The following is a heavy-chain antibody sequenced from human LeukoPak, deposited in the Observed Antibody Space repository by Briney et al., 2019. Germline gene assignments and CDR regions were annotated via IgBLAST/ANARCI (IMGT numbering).Heavy chain of an antibody. CDR1: GFTFSSYG. Sequence: GGSLRLSCAASGFTFSSYGMHWVRQAPGKGLEWVAVIWYDGSNKYYADSVKGRFTISRDNSKNTLYLQMNSLRAEDTAVYYCAREGEYYCSGGSCYSGIHFDYWGQGTLVTVSS. V-gene: IGHV3-33*01. CDR3: AREGEYYCSGGSCYSGIHFDY. D-gene: IGHD2-15*01. CDR2: IWYDGSNK. J-gene: IGHJ4*02.